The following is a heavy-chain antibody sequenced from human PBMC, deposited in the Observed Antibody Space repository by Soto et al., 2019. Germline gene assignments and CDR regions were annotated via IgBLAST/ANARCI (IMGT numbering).Heavy chain of an antibody. CDR1: GFTFSSYE. V-gene: IGHV3-48*03. Sequence: EVQLVESGGGLVQPGGSLRLSCAASGFTFSSYEMNWARQAPGKGLEWVSYISSSGSTIYYADSVKGRFTISRDNAKNSLYLQMNSLRAEDTAVYYCASIYSSGWYGSPWGQGTLVTVSS. CDR3: ASIYSSGWYGSP. CDR2: ISSSGSTI. J-gene: IGHJ5*02. D-gene: IGHD6-19*01.